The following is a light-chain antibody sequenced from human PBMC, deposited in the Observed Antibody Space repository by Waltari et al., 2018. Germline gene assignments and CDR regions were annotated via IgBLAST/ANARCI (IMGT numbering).Light chain of an antibody. CDR1: SSDVGSYNY. Sequence: QSALTQPASVSGSPGQSLTLSCSGTSSDVGSYNYVSWYQQHPGTPPQLLIYGVPKRPPGVSGRFSGSKSGNTASLTISGLQPEDEADYFCSSYTPTSILVFGGGTKLTV. CDR2: GVP. V-gene: IGLV2-14*03. J-gene: IGLJ2*01. CDR3: SSYTPTSILV.